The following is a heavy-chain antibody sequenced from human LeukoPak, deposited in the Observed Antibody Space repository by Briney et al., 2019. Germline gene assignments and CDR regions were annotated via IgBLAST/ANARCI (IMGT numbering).Heavy chain of an antibody. D-gene: IGHD2-2*01. CDR1: GDTFTSYG. J-gene: IGHJ4*02. CDR3: ARVRSYCSSTSCYSFDY. Sequence: GASVKVSCKASGDTFTSYGISWVRQAPGQGLEWMGWISAYNGNTNYAQKLQGRVTMTTDTSTSTAYMELGSLRSDDTAVYYCARVRSYCSSTSCYSFDYWGQGTLVTVSS. V-gene: IGHV1-18*01. CDR2: ISAYNGNT.